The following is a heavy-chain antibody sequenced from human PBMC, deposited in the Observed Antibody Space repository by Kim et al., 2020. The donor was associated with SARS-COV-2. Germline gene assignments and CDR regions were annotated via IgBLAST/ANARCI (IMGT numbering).Heavy chain of an antibody. J-gene: IGHJ3*02. CDR2: FDPEDGET. Sequence: ASVKVSCKASGYTFTDLAMHWVRQAPGKGLEWMGGFDPEDGETIYAQKFQGRVTMTEDTSTDTAYMELSSLRFEDTAVYYCAAMVRGAIWVDAFGIWG. CDR3: AAMVRGAIWVDAFGI. D-gene: IGHD3-10*01. V-gene: IGHV1-24*01. CDR1: GYTFTDLA.